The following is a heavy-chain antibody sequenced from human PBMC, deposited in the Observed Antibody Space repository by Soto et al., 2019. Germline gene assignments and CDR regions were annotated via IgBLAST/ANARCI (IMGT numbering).Heavy chain of an antibody. V-gene: IGHV4-59*08. D-gene: IGHD6-19*01. CDR3: ARLWFRSGWYVDN. J-gene: IGHJ4*02. CDR2: IHYSGNT. CDR1: GGSIGSLY. Sequence: QVQLQESGPRLVKPSETLSLTCTVSGGSIGSLYWSWIRQPPGKGLEWIGYIHYSGNTDYNPSLKSRVTISVDTSRNQFSLRLNSVTAADTAVYYCARLWFRSGWYVDNWGQGTLVTVSS.